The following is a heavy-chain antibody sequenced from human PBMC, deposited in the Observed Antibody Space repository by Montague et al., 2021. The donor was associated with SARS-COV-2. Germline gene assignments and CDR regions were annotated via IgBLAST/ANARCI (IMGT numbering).Heavy chain of an antibody. CDR2: IDPRDSYT. V-gene: IGHV5-10-1*01. D-gene: IGHD6-13*01. CDR1: GYSFTSYW. CDR3: ARRGSSSNWYDS. Sequence: QSGAEVKKPGESLRISCKGSGYSFTSYWISWVRQMPGKGLEWMGRIDPRDSYTNYSPSFQGNVTISADKSISTAYLQWSSLKASDTAMYYCARRGSSSNWYDSWGQGTLVTVSS. J-gene: IGHJ5*01.